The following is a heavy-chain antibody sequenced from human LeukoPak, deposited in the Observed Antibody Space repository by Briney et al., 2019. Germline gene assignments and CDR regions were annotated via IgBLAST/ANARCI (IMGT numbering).Heavy chain of an antibody. CDR1: GGSISSSSYY. D-gene: IGHD2-21*01. V-gene: IGHV4-39*07. J-gene: IGHJ5*02. CDR2: IYYSGST. Sequence: PSETLSLTCTVSGGSISSSSYYWGWIRQPPGKGLEWIGSIYYSGSTYYNPSLKSRVTISVDASKNQFSLKLSSVTAADTAVYYCARTSIVVVPINWFDPWGQGTLVTVSS. CDR3: ARTSIVVVPINWFDP.